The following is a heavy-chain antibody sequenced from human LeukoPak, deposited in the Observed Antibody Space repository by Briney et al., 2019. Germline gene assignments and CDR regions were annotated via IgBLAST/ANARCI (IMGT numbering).Heavy chain of an antibody. V-gene: IGHV3-23*01. CDR3: ARGESIVVEAYMDV. J-gene: IGHJ6*03. CDR1: GFTFSSYA. D-gene: IGHD2-2*01. Sequence: GGSLRLSCAASGFTFSSYAMSWVRQAPGKGLEWVSAISGSGGSTYYADSVKGRFTISRDNSKNTLYLQMNSLRAEDTAVYYCARGESIVVEAYMDVWGKGTTVTVSS. CDR2: ISGSGGST.